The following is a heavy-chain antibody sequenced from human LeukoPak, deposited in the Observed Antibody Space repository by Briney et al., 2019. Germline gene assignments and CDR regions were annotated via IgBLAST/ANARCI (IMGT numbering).Heavy chain of an antibody. J-gene: IGHJ4*02. CDR2: IYHSGST. CDR3: ASYGGNRDY. D-gene: IGHD4-23*01. Sequence: PSETLSLTCAVSGGSIGSGGYSRSWIRQPPGKGLEWIGYIYHSGSTYYNPSLKSQVTISVDRSKNQFSLKLSSVTAADTAVYYCASYGGNRDYWGQGTLVTVSS. CDR1: GGSIGSGGYS. V-gene: IGHV4-30-2*01.